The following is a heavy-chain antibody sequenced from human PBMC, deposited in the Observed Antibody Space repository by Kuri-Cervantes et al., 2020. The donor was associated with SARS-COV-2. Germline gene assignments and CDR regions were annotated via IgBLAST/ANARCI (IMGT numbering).Heavy chain of an antibody. V-gene: IGHV3-30*09. D-gene: IGHD6-19*01. Sequence: GESLKISCTGSEFPFSRYAMHWVRQAPGKGLEWVAVISYDGSDKYYSDSVKGRFAISRDNSKNTLSLQMNNLRAEDTAVYYCARDPDAFYNSGWYAYYYYYNYMDVWGRGTTVTVSS. CDR1: EFPFSRYA. CDR2: ISYDGSDK. J-gene: IGHJ6*03. CDR3: ARDPDAFYNSGWYAYYYYYNYMDV.